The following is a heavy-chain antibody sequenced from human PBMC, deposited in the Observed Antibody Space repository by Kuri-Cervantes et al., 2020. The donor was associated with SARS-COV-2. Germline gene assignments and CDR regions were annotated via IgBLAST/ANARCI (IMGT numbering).Heavy chain of an antibody. J-gene: IGHJ6*02. Sequence: SETLSLTCAVFGGSFSGTYWSWIRLPPGKGLEWIGEINDSGITNYNPSLKSRVTISVDTSKNQFSLKLSSVTAADTAVYYCARVLGSDFWSGYGVYYYGMGVWGQGTTVTVSS. CDR1: GGSFSGTY. V-gene: IGHV4-34*01. D-gene: IGHD3-3*01. CDR2: INDSGIT. CDR3: ARVLGSDFWSGYGVYYYGMGV.